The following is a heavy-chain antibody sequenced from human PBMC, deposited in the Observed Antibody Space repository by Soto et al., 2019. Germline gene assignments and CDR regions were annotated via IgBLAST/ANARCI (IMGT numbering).Heavy chain of an antibody. Sequence: GGSLRLSCAASGFTFRNYWMHWVRQAPGKGLVWVSRINSDGSSRSYADSVQGRFTMSRDNAKNTVSLQMNSLRAEDSAVYFCARVGSDWSPFDSWGQGTLVTVSS. J-gene: IGHJ4*02. CDR3: ARVGSDWSPFDS. CDR2: INSDGSSR. D-gene: IGHD6-19*01. CDR1: GFTFRNYW. V-gene: IGHV3-74*01.